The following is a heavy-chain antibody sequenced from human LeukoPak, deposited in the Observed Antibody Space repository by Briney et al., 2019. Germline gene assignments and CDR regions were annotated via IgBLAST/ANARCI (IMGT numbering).Heavy chain of an antibody. J-gene: IGHJ6*02. CDR3: ARDYIVATIVYYYYGMDV. CDR1: GYTFTSYG. D-gene: IGHD5-12*01. Sequence: ASVKVSCKASGYTFTSYGISWVRQAPGQGLEWMGRITPILGIANYAQKFQGRVTITADKSTSTAYMELSSLRSEDTAVYYCARDYIVATIVYYYYGMDVWGQGTTVTVSS. V-gene: IGHV1-69*04. CDR2: ITPILGIA.